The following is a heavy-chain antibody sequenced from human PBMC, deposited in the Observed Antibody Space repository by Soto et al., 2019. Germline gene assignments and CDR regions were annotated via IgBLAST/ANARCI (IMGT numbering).Heavy chain of an antibody. Sequence: QTGGSLRLSCAASGFTFFTYAMSWVRQAPGKGLEWVSSITDSGDSTYYADSVKGRFTISRDNSKNTLYLQMKSLRAEDTAVYYCAKDTPVVTFSFDYWGQGTLVTVSS. CDR2: ITDSGDST. D-gene: IGHD2-21*02. CDR1: GFTFFTYA. J-gene: IGHJ4*02. CDR3: AKDTPVVTFSFDY. V-gene: IGHV3-23*01.